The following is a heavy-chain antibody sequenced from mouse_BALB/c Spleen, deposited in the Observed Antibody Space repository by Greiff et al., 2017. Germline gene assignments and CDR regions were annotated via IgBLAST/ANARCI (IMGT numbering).Heavy chain of an antibody. V-gene: IGHV2-5-1*01. D-gene: IGHD4-1*01. J-gene: IGHJ4*01. CDR1: GFSLTSYG. CDR3: AKNTLTLNYAMDY. CDR2: IWRGGST. Sequence: QVQLQQSGPSLVQPSQSLSITCTVSGFSLTSYGVHWVRQSPGKGLEWLGVIWRGGSTDYNAAFMSRLSITKDNSKSQVFFKMNSLQADDTAIYYCAKNTLTLNYAMDYWGQGTSVTVSS.